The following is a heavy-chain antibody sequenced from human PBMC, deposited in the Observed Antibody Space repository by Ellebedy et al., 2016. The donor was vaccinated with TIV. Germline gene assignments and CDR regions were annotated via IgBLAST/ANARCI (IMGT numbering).Heavy chain of an antibody. CDR3: ARDGLVRGVTPPDY. J-gene: IGHJ4*02. CDR1: GGSISSGTYY. CDR2: IYYSGSSYYT. V-gene: IGHV4-39*07. D-gene: IGHD3-10*01. Sequence: MPSETLSLTCTVSGGSISSGTYYRGWIRQPPGKGLEWIGNIYYSGSSYYTYNNPSLKRRVTISTDTSKNQFSLKLRSVTAADTAVYYCARDGLVRGVTPPDYWGQGTLVTVSS.